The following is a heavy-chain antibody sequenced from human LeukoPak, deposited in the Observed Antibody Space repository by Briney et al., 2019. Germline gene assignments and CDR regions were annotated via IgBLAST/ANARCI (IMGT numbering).Heavy chain of an antibody. CDR1: GGSISSYY. J-gene: IGHJ4*02. Sequence: PSGTLSLTCTVSGGSISSYYWSWIRQPPGKGLEWIGYIYYSGSTNYNPSLKSRVTISVDTSKNQFSLKLSSVTAADTAVYYCARGRVVPAAMGFDYWGLGTLVTVSS. CDR3: ARGRVVPAAMGFDY. D-gene: IGHD2-2*01. CDR2: IYYSGST. V-gene: IGHV4-59*01.